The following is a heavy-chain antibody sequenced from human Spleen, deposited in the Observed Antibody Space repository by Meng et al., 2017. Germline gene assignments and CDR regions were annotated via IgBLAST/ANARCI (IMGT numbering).Heavy chain of an antibody. CDR3: ANDAGCTTGTMFDR. CDR1: GFTFSSYS. J-gene: IGHJ5*02. CDR2: ITDSGGGT. D-gene: IGHD4-17*01. Sequence: GESLKISCAASGFTFSSYSMNWVRQAPGKGLEWVSAITDSGGGTSYADSVKGRFIISRDNSKDTFYLQMNSLRAEDTAVYYCANDAGCTTGTMFDRWGQGTLVTISS. V-gene: IGHV3-23*01.